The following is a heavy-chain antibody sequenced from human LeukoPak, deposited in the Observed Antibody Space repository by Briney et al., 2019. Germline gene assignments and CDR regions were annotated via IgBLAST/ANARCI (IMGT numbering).Heavy chain of an antibody. Sequence: GGSLRLSCAASGFTFSNAWMNWVRQAPGKGLEWVGRIKSKTYDGTIDYAAPVKGRFTVSRDDSKSIAYLQMNSLKTEDTAIYYCTRAVIAAAGIFFDYWGQGALVTVSS. J-gene: IGHJ4*01. V-gene: IGHV3-15*07. CDR3: TRAVIAAAGIFFDY. CDR2: IKSKTYDGTI. CDR1: GFTFSNAW. D-gene: IGHD6-13*01.